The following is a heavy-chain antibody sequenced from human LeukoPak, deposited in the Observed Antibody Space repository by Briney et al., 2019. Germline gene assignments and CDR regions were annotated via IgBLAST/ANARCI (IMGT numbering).Heavy chain of an antibody. CDR1: GFTFSSYG. Sequence: GGSLRLSCAASGFTFSSYGMHWVRRAPGKGLEWGAFIRCEGSNKYYADSVKGRFTISRDNSKNTLYLQMNSLRAEDTAVYYCAKDQQDYDFWSGSGPIYFDYWGQGTLVTVSS. J-gene: IGHJ4*02. CDR2: IRCEGSNK. D-gene: IGHD3-3*01. CDR3: AKDQQDYDFWSGSGPIYFDY. V-gene: IGHV3-30*02.